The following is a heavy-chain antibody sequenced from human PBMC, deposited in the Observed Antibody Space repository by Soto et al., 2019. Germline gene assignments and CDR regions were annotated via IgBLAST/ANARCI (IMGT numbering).Heavy chain of an antibody. V-gene: IGHV3-9*01. CDR1: GFTFDDFA. D-gene: IGHD6-6*01. CDR3: IKANDQQFVEGRPFDV. J-gene: IGHJ3*01. CDR2: INWSGGSS. Sequence: GGSLRLSCAASGFTFDDFAMHWVRQAPGKGLEWVSGINWSGGSSGYSDSVKGRFTISRDNAKNSLSLQMNSLRVEDTALFYCIKANDQQFVEGRPFDVWGQGTMVTVSS.